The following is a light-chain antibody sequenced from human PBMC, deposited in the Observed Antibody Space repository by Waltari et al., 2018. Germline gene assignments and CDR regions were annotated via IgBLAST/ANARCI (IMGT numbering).Light chain of an antibody. CDR3: QVWDSSSDHVV. Sequence: SYVLTQPPSESVAPGKTARLTCGGQNIGSKSVTRYQQKPGQAPVVVLYYDSDRPQGIPERFSGTKSGNTATLTISRAEAGDEADYYCQVWDSSSDHVVFGGGTKLTVL. CDR1: NIGSKS. CDR2: YDS. V-gene: IGLV3-21*04. J-gene: IGLJ2*01.